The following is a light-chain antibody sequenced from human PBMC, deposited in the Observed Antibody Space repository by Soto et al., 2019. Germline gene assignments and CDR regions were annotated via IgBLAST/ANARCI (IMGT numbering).Light chain of an antibody. Sequence: SALTQPASVSGSPGQSITISCTGTSSDVGFYNYVSWYQQHPGKAPKLMIYEVSNRPSGVSYRFSGSKSGNTASLTISGLQAEDEADYYCSSYTGSSSLRVFGTGTKVTVL. V-gene: IGLV2-14*01. CDR1: SSDVGFYNY. CDR3: SSYTGSSSLRV. CDR2: EVS. J-gene: IGLJ1*01.